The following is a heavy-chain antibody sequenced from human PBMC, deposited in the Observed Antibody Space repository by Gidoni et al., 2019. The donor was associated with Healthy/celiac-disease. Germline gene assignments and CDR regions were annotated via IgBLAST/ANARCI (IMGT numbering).Heavy chain of an antibody. J-gene: IGHJ1*01. D-gene: IGHD2-15*01. CDR3: TTDFHCSGGSCYSLARAEYFQH. V-gene: IGHV3-15*01. CDR2: IKSKTDGGTT. CDR1: GFTFSNAW. Sequence: EVQLVESGGGLVKPGGSLRLSCAASGFTFSNAWMSWVRQAPGKGLEWVGRIKSKTDGGTTDYAAPVKGRFTISRDDSKNTLYLQMNSLKTEDTAVYYCTTDFHCSGGSCYSLARAEYFQHWGQGTLVTVSS.